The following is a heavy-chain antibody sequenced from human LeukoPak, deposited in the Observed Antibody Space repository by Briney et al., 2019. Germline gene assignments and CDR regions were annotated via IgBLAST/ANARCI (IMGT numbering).Heavy chain of an antibody. CDR2: IYYSGST. D-gene: IGHD2-8*02. J-gene: IGHJ4*02. Sequence: SETLSLTCTVSGGSISNYYWGWIRQPPGEGLEWIGSIYYSGSTYYNSSLQSRVTISVDTSKNQFSLKLSSVTAADTAVYYCARDPGHYFDYWGQGTLVTVSS. V-gene: IGHV4-39*07. CDR3: ARDPGHYFDY. CDR1: GGSISNYY.